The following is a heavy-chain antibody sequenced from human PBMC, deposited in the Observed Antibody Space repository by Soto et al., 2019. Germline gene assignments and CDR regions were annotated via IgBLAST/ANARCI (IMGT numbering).Heavy chain of an antibody. CDR2: VYYTGST. CDR3: ARGLAPTIFGTVPTPNWFDP. D-gene: IGHD3-3*01. Sequence: PSETLSLTCSVSGGSISGSYWSWIRQSPGKGLEWLGYVYYTGSTNYSPSLRSRVSISVDTSKNEFSLRLSSVTSADTAVYYCARGLAPTIFGTVPTPNWFDPWGQGTLVTVSS. J-gene: IGHJ5*02. CDR1: GGSISGSY. V-gene: IGHV4-59*12.